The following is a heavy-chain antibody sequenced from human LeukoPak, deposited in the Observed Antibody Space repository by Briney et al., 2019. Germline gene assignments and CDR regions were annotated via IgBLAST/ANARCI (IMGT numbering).Heavy chain of an antibody. CDR3: ARLPDASLDY. V-gene: IGHV4-61*02. CDR2: IYTSGST. CDR1: GGSISSGSYY. Sequence: PSETLSLTCTVSGGSISSGSYYWSWIRQPAGKGLEWIGRIYTSGSTNYNPSLKSRVTISVDTSKNQFSLKLSSVTAADTAVYYCARLPDASLDYWGQGTLVTVSS. D-gene: IGHD3-16*01. J-gene: IGHJ4*02.